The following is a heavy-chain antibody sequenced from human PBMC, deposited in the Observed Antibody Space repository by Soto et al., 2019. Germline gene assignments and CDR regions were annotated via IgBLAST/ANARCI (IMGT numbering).Heavy chain of an antibody. CDR2: IYATGTT. CDR3: VRDGTKTLRDWFDP. D-gene: IGHD1-26*01. CDR1: GASISGFS. V-gene: IGHV4-4*07. Sequence: ETLYLTCTFSGASISGFSWSWIRNSAGKGLEWIGRIYATGTTDYNPSLKSRVMMSVDTSKKQFSLKLRSVTAADTAVYYCVRDGTKTLRDWFDPWGEGISVTVSS. J-gene: IGHJ5*02.